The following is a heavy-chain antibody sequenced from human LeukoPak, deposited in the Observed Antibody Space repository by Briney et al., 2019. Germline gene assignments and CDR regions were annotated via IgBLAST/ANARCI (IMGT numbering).Heavy chain of an antibody. J-gene: IGHJ4*02. CDR2: FNHNWGA. V-gene: IGHV4-39*07. Sequence: PSQTLSLTCTVSSGSISSGSYYWTWFRQPPGKGLEWIGEFNHNWGAKYNPSLKSRVTISVDTSKNHLSLSLNSVTAADTAVYYCAASLWFGIYPDYWGQGSLVTVSS. CDR1: SGSISSGSYY. D-gene: IGHD3-10*01. CDR3: AASLWFGIYPDY.